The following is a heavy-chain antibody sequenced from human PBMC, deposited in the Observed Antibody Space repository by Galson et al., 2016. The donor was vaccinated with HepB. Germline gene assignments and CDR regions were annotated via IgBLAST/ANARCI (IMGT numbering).Heavy chain of an antibody. CDR3: ARGINGGGACHFDS. D-gene: IGHD2-21*02. J-gene: IGHJ4*02. CDR1: GLSLSGYW. CDR2: INSEGGGT. Sequence: SLRLSCAASGLSLSGYWMHWVRRAPGKGLVWVSRINSEGGGTNYADSVKGRFTISRDNAKNTLYQQMDSLRDEDTAVYYCARGINGGGACHFDSWGQGSLVTVSS. V-gene: IGHV3-74*01.